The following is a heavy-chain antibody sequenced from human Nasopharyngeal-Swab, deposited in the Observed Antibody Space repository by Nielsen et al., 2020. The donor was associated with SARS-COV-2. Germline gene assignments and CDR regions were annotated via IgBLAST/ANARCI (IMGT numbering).Heavy chain of an antibody. Sequence: GESLKISCAASGFTFSDSAIHWVRQASGKGLEWVGSIRSKGNNYATAYAASVKGRFTIFRDDPTNTAYLQMNSLKTEDTAMYYCTRCGGGCYSGRDYWGQGTLVTVSS. CDR2: IRSKGNNYAT. CDR1: GFTFSDSA. V-gene: IGHV3-73*01. D-gene: IGHD2-15*01. CDR3: TRCGGGCYSGRDY. J-gene: IGHJ4*02.